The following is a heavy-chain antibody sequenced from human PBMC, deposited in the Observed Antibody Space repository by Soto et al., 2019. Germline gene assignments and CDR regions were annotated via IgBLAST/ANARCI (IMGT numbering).Heavy chain of an antibody. CDR1: GFSFSSFA. Sequence: GGSLRLSCAASGFSFSSFAMNWVRQAPGKGLEWVSIISGSADSTFYADYVKGRFTISRDNYKSTLNLQINSLRAEDTDIYYCAKTRGAMIYAISVYGMDVWGQGTTVTVSS. J-gene: IGHJ6*02. CDR3: AKTRGAMIYAISVYGMDV. V-gene: IGHV3-23*01. D-gene: IGHD2-8*01. CDR2: ISGSADST.